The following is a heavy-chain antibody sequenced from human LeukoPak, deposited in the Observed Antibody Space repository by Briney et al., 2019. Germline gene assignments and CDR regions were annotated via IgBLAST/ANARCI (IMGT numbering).Heavy chain of an antibody. J-gene: IGHJ4*02. CDR2: IWYDGSNK. Sequence: GGSLRLSCAASGFTFSSYGMHWVRQAPGKGLEWVAVIWYDGSNKYYADSVKGRSTISRDNAKNSLYLQMNSLRAEDTAVYYCARVGRYSGYEPFDYWGQGTLVTVSS. CDR3: ARVGRYSGYEPFDY. V-gene: IGHV3-33*01. D-gene: IGHD5-12*01. CDR1: GFTFSSYG.